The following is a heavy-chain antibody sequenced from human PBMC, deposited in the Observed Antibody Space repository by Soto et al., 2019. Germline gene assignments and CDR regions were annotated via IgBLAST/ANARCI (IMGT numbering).Heavy chain of an antibody. Sequence: EVQLVESGGGLVQPGGSLRLSCAASGFTFSSYEMNWVRQAPGKGLEWVSYISSSGSTIYYADSVKGRFTISRDNAKNSLYLQMNSLRAEDTAVYYCASGMVRGVYGMDVWDQGTTVTVSS. CDR2: ISSSGSTI. CDR1: GFTFSSYE. CDR3: ASGMVRGVYGMDV. V-gene: IGHV3-48*03. J-gene: IGHJ6*02. D-gene: IGHD3-10*01.